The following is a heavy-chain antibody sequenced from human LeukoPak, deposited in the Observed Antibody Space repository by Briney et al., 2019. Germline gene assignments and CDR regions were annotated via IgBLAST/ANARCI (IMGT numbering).Heavy chain of an antibody. D-gene: IGHD2-21*02. V-gene: IGHV4-34*01. Sequence: PSETLSLTCAVYGGSSSGYYWSWIRQPPGKGLEWIGEINHSGSTNYNPSLKSQVTISVDTSKNQFSLKLSSVTAADTAVYYCARAYCGGDCQEPDAFDIWGQGTMVTVSS. J-gene: IGHJ3*02. CDR3: ARAYCGGDCQEPDAFDI. CDR1: GGSSSGYY. CDR2: INHSGST.